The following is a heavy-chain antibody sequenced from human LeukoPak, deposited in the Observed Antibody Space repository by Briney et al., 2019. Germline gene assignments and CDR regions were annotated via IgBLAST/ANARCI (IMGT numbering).Heavy chain of an antibody. CDR3: ARDHPLLWVGELLQQQRYNWFDP. D-gene: IGHD3-10*01. CDR2: INPSGCST. CDR1: GYTFTSFY. Sequence: ASVKVFCKASGYTFTSFYMLWVPQPPGQGLEWMGIINPSGCSTSYAQKLQGRVTMTRDTSTSTVYMELSRLRSEDTGVNYCARDHPLLWVGELLQQQRYNWFDPWGQGTLVTVSS. V-gene: IGHV1-46*03. J-gene: IGHJ5*02.